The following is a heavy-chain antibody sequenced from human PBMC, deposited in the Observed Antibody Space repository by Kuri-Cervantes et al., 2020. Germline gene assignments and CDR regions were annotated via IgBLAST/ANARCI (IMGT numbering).Heavy chain of an antibody. V-gene: IGHV3-21*01. CDR3: ARDGSPGAFDI. CDR2: IGSSSTYI. J-gene: IGHJ3*02. Sequence: GESLKISCAASGFTFSSYSMNWVRQAPGKGLEWVSSIGSSSTYIYYADSVKGRFTISGDNAKNSLYLQMNSLRAEDTAVYYCARDGSPGAFDIWGQGTMVTVSS. D-gene: IGHD1-26*01. CDR1: GFTFSSYS.